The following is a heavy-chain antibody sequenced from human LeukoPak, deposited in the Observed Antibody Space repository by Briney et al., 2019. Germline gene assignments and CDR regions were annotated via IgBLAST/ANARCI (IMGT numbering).Heavy chain of an antibody. D-gene: IGHD1-26*01. J-gene: IGHJ4*02. Sequence: GGSLRLSCVASGFTFNYYAIHWVRQAPGKGLEWVAVISFDGKNKFYADSVKGRFTISRDNSKNALYLQMNSLKPEDTAVYFCARDSVGATTIDYWGQGTLVTVSS. CDR3: ARDSVGATTIDY. V-gene: IGHV3-30*04. CDR1: GFTFNYYA. CDR2: ISFDGKNK.